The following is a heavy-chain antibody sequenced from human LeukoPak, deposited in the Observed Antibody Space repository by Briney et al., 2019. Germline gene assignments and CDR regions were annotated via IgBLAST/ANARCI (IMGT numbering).Heavy chain of an antibody. J-gene: IGHJ4*02. Sequence: GGSLRLSCAASGFTFSSYAMHWVRQAPGKGLEWVAVISYDGSNKYYADSVKGRFTISRDNSKNTLYLQMNSLRAEDTAVYYCAKDPRINWGQGTLVTVSS. CDR3: AKDPRIN. CDR2: ISYDGSNK. V-gene: IGHV3-30-3*01. CDR1: GFTFSSYA. D-gene: IGHD1-14*01.